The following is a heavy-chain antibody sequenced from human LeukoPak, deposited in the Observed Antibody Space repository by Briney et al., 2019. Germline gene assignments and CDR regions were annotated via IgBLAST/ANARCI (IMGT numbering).Heavy chain of an antibody. CDR1: GFTFSSYW. CDR3: AKSPKRWEYGDYVVY. CDR2: INTDGSST. V-gene: IGHV3-74*01. Sequence: GGSLRLSCAASGFTFSSYWMHWVRQAPGKGLVWVSRINTDGSSTSYADSVKGRFTISRDNSKNTLYLQMNSLRAEDTAVYYCAKSPKRWEYGDYVVYWGQGTLVTVSS. J-gene: IGHJ4*02. D-gene: IGHD4-17*01.